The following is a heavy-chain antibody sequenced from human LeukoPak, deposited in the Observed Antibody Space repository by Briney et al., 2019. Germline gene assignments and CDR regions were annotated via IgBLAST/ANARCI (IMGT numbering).Heavy chain of an antibody. Sequence: SQTLSLTCDISGDSLFTNGVAWNWIRQSPSRGLEWLGRTYYRSKWSFEYAVSVKSRLSINADTSKNQFSLHLTSVTPEDTAVYYCARGKYTSFDNWGLGTLVTVSS. V-gene: IGHV6-1*01. J-gene: IGHJ4*02. CDR1: GDSLFTNGVA. CDR2: TYYRSKWSF. CDR3: ARGKYTSFDN. D-gene: IGHD2-2*01.